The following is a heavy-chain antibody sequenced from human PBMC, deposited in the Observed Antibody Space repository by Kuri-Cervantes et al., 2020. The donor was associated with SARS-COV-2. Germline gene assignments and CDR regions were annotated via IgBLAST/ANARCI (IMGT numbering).Heavy chain of an antibody. J-gene: IGHJ6*02. Sequence: GESLKISCAASGFTFSSYWMSWVRQAPGKGLEWVANIKQDGSEKYYVDSVKGRFTISRDNAKNSLYLQMNSLRAEDTAVYYCARERGSNNYYYGMDVWGQGTTVTVSS. D-gene: IGHD3-10*01. CDR1: GFTFSSYW. CDR3: ARERGSNNYYYGMDV. CDR2: IKQDGSEK. V-gene: IGHV3-7*01.